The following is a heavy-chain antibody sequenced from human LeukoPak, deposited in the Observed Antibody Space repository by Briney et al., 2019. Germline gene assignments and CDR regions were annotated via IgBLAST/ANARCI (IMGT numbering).Heavy chain of an antibody. D-gene: IGHD6-19*01. Sequence: GGSLGLSCAASGFTFSSYWMSWVRQAPGKGLEWVANIKQDGSEKYYVDSVKGRFTISRDNAKNSLYLQMNSLRAEDTVVYYCAREYSSGWYRAFDIWGQGTMVTVSS. CDR1: GFTFSSYW. J-gene: IGHJ3*02. CDR3: AREYSSGWYRAFDI. V-gene: IGHV3-7*05. CDR2: IKQDGSEK.